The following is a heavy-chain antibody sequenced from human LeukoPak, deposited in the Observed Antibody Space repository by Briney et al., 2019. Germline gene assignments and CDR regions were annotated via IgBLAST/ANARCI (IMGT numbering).Heavy chain of an antibody. V-gene: IGHV3-53*01. CDR2: IYSGGNT. D-gene: IGHD4-23*01. J-gene: IGHJ4*02. CDR1: GFTVNSNY. CDR3: ATFQYAGNAGGSVGY. Sequence: PGGSLRLSCAASGFTVNSNYMTWVRQAPGKGLEWVSVIYSGGNTYYADSVKGRFTIPRDNSKNTVYLQMNSLRAEDTAVYYCATFQYAGNAGGSVGYWGQGTLVTVSS.